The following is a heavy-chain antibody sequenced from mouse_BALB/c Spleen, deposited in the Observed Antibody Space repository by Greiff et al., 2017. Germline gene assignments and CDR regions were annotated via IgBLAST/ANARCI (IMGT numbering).Heavy chain of an antibody. CDR3: ARGVYYRYDDYYAMDY. CDR2: ISSGSSTI. D-gene: IGHD2-14*01. Sequence: DVMLVESGGGLVQPGGSRKLSCAASGFTFSSFGMHWVRQAPEKGLEWVAYISSGSSTIYYADTVKGRFTISRDNPKNTLFLQMTSLRSEDTAMYYCARGVYYRYDDYYAMDYWGQGTSVTVSS. J-gene: IGHJ4*01. CDR1: GFTFSSFG. V-gene: IGHV5-17*02.